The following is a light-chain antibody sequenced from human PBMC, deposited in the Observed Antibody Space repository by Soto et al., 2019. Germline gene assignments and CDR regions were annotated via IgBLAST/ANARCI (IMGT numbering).Light chain of an antibody. J-gene: IGKJ1*01. V-gene: IGKV1-5*03. CDR1: QTISDW. CDR2: KVS. CDR3: QHPGT. Sequence: DIQLTQSPSTLSASVGDSVTITCRASQTISDWLAWFQQKPGQAPRLLIYKVSNLESGVPSRFSGSGSGTEFTLNISSLQPDDCATYYCQHPGTFGQGTKVEI.